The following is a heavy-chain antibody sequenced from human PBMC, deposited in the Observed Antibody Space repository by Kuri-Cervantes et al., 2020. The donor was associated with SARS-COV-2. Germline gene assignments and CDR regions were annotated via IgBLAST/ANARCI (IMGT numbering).Heavy chain of an antibody. CDR2: GSAYNGNT. CDR3: ARDLLLYSSGVQSPFDY. Sequence: ASVKVSCKASGGTFSSYAISWVRQAPGQGLEWMGWGSAYNGNTNYAQKLQGRVTMTTDTSTSTAYMELRSLRSDDTAVYYCARDLLLYSSGVQSPFDYWGQGTLVTVSS. V-gene: IGHV1-18*01. J-gene: IGHJ4*02. D-gene: IGHD3-22*01. CDR1: GGTFSSYA.